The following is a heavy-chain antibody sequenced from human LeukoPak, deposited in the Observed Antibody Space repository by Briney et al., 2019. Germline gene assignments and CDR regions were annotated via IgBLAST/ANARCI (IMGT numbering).Heavy chain of an antibody. D-gene: IGHD4-23*01. V-gene: IGHV3-23*01. CDR2: INSSGGNT. Sequence: GGSLRLSCAASGFTFSNYAMPRPPPPPPPAPPPPSAINSSGGNTYYTDSVKGRFTISRDSSKNTLYLQMNSLGAEDTAVYYCAKDHNYGGNSDYCDYWGQGTLVTVSS. CDR1: GFTFSNYA. CDR3: AKDHNYGGNSDYCDY. J-gene: IGHJ4*02.